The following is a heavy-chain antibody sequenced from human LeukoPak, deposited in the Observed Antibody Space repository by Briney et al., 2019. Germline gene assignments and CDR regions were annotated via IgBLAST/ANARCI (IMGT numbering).Heavy chain of an antibody. J-gene: IGHJ4*02. CDR2: IYYRGST. CDR1: GGSISSDY. V-gene: IGHV4-59*01. Sequence: SETLSLTCTVSGGSISSDYWSWIRQPPGKGLEWLGYIYYRGSTNYNPSLKSRVTISVDTSKNQFSLKLSSVTAADTAVYYCARLSGYSSGHYYSDYWGQGTLVTVSS. D-gene: IGHD3-22*01. CDR3: ARLSGYSSGHYYSDY.